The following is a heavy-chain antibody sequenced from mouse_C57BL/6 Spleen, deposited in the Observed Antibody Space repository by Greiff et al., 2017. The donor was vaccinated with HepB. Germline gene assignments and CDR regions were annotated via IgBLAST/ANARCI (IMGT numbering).Heavy chain of an antibody. CDR3: ARSGVLPIDY. Sequence: QVQLQQPGAELVKPGASVKLSCKASGYTFTSYWMHWVKQRPGQGLEWIGMIHPNSGSTNYNEKFKSKATLTVDKSSSTAYMQLISLTSEDSAVYYCARSGVLPIDYWGQGTTLTVSS. D-gene: IGHD5-5*01. V-gene: IGHV1-64*01. CDR2: IHPNSGST. J-gene: IGHJ2*01. CDR1: GYTFTSYW.